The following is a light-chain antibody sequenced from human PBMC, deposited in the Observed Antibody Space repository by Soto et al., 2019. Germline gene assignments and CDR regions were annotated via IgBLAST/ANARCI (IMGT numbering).Light chain of an antibody. CDR3: YSYRGYYTRV. Sequence: QSALTQPASVSGSPGQSITISCTGTSSDVGGYNFVSWYQQHPGRAPKLLIYEVSRRPSGVSNRFSGSKSGDTASLTISGLQAEDEADYSCYSYRGYYTRVFGTGTKVT. CDR2: EVS. CDR1: SSDVGGYNF. J-gene: IGLJ1*01. V-gene: IGLV2-14*01.